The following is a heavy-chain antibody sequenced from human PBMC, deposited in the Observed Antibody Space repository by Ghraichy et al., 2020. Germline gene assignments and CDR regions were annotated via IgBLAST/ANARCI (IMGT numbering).Heavy chain of an antibody. J-gene: IGHJ4*02. Sequence: SETLSLTCNVSGVSMSYYFWSWIRQPPGQGLEYIGYISYTGNTNYNPSLKSRLTISVDTSTKQFSLTLTSVTAADTALYYCVPFDSGGFDHWGQGTLVAVAS. CDR3: VPFDSGGFDH. CDR2: ISYTGNT. V-gene: IGHV4-59*01. D-gene: IGHD2-15*01. CDR1: GVSMSYYF.